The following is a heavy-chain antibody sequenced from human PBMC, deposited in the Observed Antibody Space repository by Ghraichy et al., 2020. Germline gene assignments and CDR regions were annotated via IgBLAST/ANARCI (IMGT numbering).Heavy chain of an antibody. J-gene: IGHJ5*02. V-gene: IGHV4-34*01. CDR2: INHSGST. D-gene: IGHD3-10*01. CDR1: GGSFSGYY. Sequence: SETLSLTCAVYGGSFSGYYWSWIRQPPGKGLEWIGEINHSGSTNYNPSLKSRVTISVDTSKNQFSLKLSSVTAADTDVYYCARKSPKNLATRDYYGSGRTFDPWGQGTLVTVSS. CDR3: ARKSPKNLATRDYYGSGRTFDP.